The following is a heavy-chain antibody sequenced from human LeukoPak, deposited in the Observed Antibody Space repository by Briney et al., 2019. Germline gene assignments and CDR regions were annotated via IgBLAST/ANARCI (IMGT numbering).Heavy chain of an antibody. V-gene: IGHV1-18*04. CDR3: ARDRGYSSGKYYFDY. Sequence: ASVKVSCKASGYTFTSYGISWVRQAPGQGLEWMGWISAYNGNTNYAQKLQGRGTMTTDTSTSTAYMELRSLRSDDTAVYYCARDRGYSSGKYYFDYWGQGTLVTVSS. CDR2: ISAYNGNT. CDR1: GYTFTSYG. D-gene: IGHD6-19*01. J-gene: IGHJ4*02.